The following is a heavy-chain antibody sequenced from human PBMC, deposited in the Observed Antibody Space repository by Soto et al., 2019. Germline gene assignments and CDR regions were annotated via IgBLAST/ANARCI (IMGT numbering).Heavy chain of an antibody. D-gene: IGHD3-10*01. CDR1: GFTFSNYW. J-gene: IGHJ4*02. Sequence: EVQLVESGGGLVQPGESLRLSCAASGFTFSNYWMHWVRQAPGEGLVWVSRIKGDGSSRDYADSVNGRFTVSRDNAENTVYLQMNSLRAEDSATYYCARGCLYAYYNDIWGQGTLVTVSS. CDR2: IKGDGSSR. CDR3: ARGCLYAYYNDI. V-gene: IGHV3-74*01.